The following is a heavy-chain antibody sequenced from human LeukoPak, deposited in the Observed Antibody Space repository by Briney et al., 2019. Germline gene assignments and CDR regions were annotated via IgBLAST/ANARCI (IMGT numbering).Heavy chain of an antibody. J-gene: IGHJ4*02. CDR2: IHYSGST. Sequence: PSETLSLTCTVSGGSISSSNSYWGWIRQPPGKGLEWIGSIHYSGSTYYNPSFKSRVTVSVDTSNNQFTVILSSVSAADTAVYYCTRHFGSGRDDYWGQGTLVTVSS. D-gene: IGHD3-10*01. CDR3: TRHFGSGRDDY. CDR1: GGSISSSNSY. V-gene: IGHV4-39*01.